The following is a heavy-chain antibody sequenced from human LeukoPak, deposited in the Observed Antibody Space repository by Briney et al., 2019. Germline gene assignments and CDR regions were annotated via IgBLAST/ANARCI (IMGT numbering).Heavy chain of an antibody. V-gene: IGHV4-39*07. J-gene: IGHJ5*02. CDR3: ARDFTGGSCAFDP. CDR1: GGSISSYY. Sequence: SETLSLTCTVSGGSISSYYWGWIRQPPGKGLEWIGSIYYSGSTYYNPSLKSRVTISVDTSKNQFSLKLSSVTAADTAVYYCARDFTGGSCAFDPWGQGTLVTASS. D-gene: IGHD2-8*02. CDR2: IYYSGST.